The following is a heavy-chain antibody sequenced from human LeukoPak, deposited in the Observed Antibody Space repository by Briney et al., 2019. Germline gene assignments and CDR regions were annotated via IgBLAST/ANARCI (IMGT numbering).Heavy chain of an antibody. CDR2: IYSGGST. V-gene: IGHV3-53*01. J-gene: IGHJ4*02. CDR3: GNRGSTSGYYDY. D-gene: IGHD3-22*01. CDR1: GFTVSSNY. Sequence: GGSLRLSCAASGFTVSSNYMSWVRQAPGKGLEWVSVIYSGGSTYYADSVKGRFTISRDNSKNTLYLQMNSLRAEDTAVYYCGNRGSTSGYYDYWGQGTLVTVSS.